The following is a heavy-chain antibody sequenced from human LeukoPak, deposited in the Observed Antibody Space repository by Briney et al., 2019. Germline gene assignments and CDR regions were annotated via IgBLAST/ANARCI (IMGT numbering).Heavy chain of an antibody. CDR3: ARAKGVSTGYRPTDY. Sequence: GGSLRLPCAASGFTFSSSGMRWVRQAPGKGLEWVAVIWYDGSNRYYADPVKGRFTVSRDNSKNTLYLQMNSLRAEDTAVYYCARAKGVSTGYRPTDYWGQGTLVTVSS. CDR1: GFTFSSSG. V-gene: IGHV3-33*01. D-gene: IGHD3-22*01. CDR2: IWYDGSNR. J-gene: IGHJ4*02.